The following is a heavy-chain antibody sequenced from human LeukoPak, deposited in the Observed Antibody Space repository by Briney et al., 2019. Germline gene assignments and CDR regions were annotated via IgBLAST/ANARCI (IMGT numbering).Heavy chain of an antibody. CDR1: GFTFSQAW. CDR2: IRPETDGGTT. CDR3: TILFAWYFDY. J-gene: IGHJ4*01. D-gene: IGHD2/OR15-2a*01. V-gene: IGHV3-15*01. Sequence: GGSLRLSCAASGFTFSQAWMSWVRQARGKGLEWVGRIRPETDGGTTDYAAPVKGRFTISRDHSKNTLYLQMDSLKIEDTAVYYCTILFAWYFDYWAHGTLVTLSS.